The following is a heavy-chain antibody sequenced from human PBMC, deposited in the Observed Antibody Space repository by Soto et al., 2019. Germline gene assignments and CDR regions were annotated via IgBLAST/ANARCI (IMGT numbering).Heavy chain of an antibody. CDR1: GGSINSGGYS. J-gene: IGHJ3*02. V-gene: IGHV4-30-2*01. Sequence: SETLSLTCTVSGGSINSGGYSWTWIRQPPGKGLEWIGFIYHTGTTYYNPSLKSRVTISVDRSKNQFSLKLSSVTAADTAVYYCARPSPRYCSGGSCLEFPDAFDIWGQGTMVTVSS. CDR3: ARPSPRYCSGGSCLEFPDAFDI. CDR2: IYHTGTT. D-gene: IGHD2-15*01.